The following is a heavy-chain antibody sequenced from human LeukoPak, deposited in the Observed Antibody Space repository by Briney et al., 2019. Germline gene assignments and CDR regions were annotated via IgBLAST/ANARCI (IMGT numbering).Heavy chain of an antibody. J-gene: IGHJ4*02. V-gene: IGHV3-7*03. CDR3: TRDRSRAEDD. CDR1: GFTFSVHW. D-gene: IGHD1-14*01. CDR2: INQGGSDK. Sequence: GGSLRLSCAASGFTFSVHWMSWVRQAPGKGLEWVANINQGGSDKYYVDSVKGRFTISRDNANNLLYLQMNSLRSEDTAVYYCTRDRSRAEDDWGQGTLVTVSS.